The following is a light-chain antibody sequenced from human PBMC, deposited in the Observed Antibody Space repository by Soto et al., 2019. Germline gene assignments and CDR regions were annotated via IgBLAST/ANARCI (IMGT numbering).Light chain of an antibody. CDR2: DAF. V-gene: IGKV3-11*01. Sequence: EIVLTQSPGTLSLSPGERATLSCRASQSISTSLAWYQQKPGQAPRLLINDAFNRATGIPARFSGSGSGTDFTLTISSLEPEDFAVYYCQQRSSWPPAFGQGTKVDIK. CDR1: QSISTS. J-gene: IGKJ1*01. CDR3: QQRSSWPPA.